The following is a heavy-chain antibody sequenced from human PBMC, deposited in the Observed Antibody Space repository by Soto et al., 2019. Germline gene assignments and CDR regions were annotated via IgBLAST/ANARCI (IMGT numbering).Heavy chain of an antibody. Sequence: EVQLVESGGGIVQPGGSLRLTCAASGFTFRSFDFHWVRQATGKGLEWVATIGTIGDTYYPVSVKGRFTVSRENANSSVSLQMDSLRVWDTAVYFCVRGQEVGAHFFDSWGQGTPVTVSS. CDR3: VRGQEVGAHFFDS. CDR2: IGTIGDT. D-gene: IGHD2-15*01. CDR1: GFTFRSFD. V-gene: IGHV3-13*01. J-gene: IGHJ4*02.